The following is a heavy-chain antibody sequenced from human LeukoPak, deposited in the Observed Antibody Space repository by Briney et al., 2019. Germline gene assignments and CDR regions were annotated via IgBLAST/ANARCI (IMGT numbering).Heavy chain of an antibody. D-gene: IGHD3-10*01. Sequence: ASVKVSCKSSGYTFTSYGISWVRQAPGQGLAWMGWISAYNGNTNYAQKLQGRVTMTTDTSTSTAYMELRSLRSDDTAVYYCARDPLGGFGELSNDYCGQGTLVTVSS. CDR3: ARDPLGGFGELSNDY. CDR2: ISAYNGNT. V-gene: IGHV1-18*01. CDR1: GYTFTSYG. J-gene: IGHJ4*02.